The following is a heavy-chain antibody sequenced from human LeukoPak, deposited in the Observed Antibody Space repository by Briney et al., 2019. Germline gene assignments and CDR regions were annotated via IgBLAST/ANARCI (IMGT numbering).Heavy chain of an antibody. CDR1: GFTVSSNY. J-gene: IGHJ6*03. CDR3: AAVQMERSSWYDYYYMDV. D-gene: IGHD2-2*01. V-gene: IGHV3-11*01. CDR2: ISSSGSAI. Sequence: GGSLRLSCAASGFTVSSNYMTWIRQPPGKGLEWVSYISSSGSAIKYADSVKGRFIISRDNAKNSLYLQMNSLRAEDTAVYYCAAVQMERSSWYDYYYMDVWGNGTTVTVSS.